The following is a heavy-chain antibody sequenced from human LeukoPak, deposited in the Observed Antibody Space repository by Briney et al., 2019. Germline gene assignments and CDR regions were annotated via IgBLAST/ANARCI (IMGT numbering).Heavy chain of an antibody. CDR2: IYYFGST. Sequence: SETLSLTCTVSGDSISSSSYYWGWIRQPPGKGLEWIGSIYYFGSTYYNPSLKSRVTISVDTSKNQFSLKLSSVIAADTAVYYCARGGREWAIVVVPAAIPLFDPWGQGTLVTVSS. V-gene: IGHV4-39*01. D-gene: IGHD2-2*01. CDR3: ARGGREWAIVVVPAAIPLFDP. J-gene: IGHJ5*02. CDR1: GDSISSSSYY.